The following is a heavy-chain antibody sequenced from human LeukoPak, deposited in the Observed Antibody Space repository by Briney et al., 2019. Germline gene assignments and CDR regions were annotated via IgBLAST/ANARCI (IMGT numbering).Heavy chain of an antibody. Sequence: ASLKVSCKASGYTFTSYAMNWVRQAPGQGLEWMGWINTNTGNPTYAQGFTGRFVFSMDTSVSTAYLQISSLKAEDTAVYYCARSHYHGSGSYYTYWGQGTLVTVSS. CDR3: ARSHYHGSGSYYTY. D-gene: IGHD3-10*01. CDR2: INTNTGNP. CDR1: GYTFTSYA. V-gene: IGHV7-4-1*02. J-gene: IGHJ4*02.